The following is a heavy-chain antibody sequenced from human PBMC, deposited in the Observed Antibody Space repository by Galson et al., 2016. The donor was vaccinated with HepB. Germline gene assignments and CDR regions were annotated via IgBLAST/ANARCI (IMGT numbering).Heavy chain of an antibody. CDR1: GFTFSSYE. D-gene: IGHD3-9*01. CDR3: ARNLLFDWLSRADFDY. V-gene: IGHV3-7*03. CDR2: IKQDGSEK. Sequence: SLRLSCAASGFTFSSYEMHWVRQAPGKGLEWVANIKQDGSEKYYVDSVKGRFTISRDNAKNSLYLQMNSLRAEDTAVYYCARNLLFDWLSRADFDYWGQGTLVTVSS. J-gene: IGHJ4*02.